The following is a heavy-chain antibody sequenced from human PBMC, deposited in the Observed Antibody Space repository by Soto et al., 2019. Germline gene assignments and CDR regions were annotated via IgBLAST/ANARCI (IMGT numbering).Heavy chain of an antibody. Sequence: QVQLQESGPGLVKPAQTLSLTCTVSGASISHGDYYWSWIRQPPGKGLEWIGHIDYSGKTSDNSSLQSRVSISKVTFPFHVSLILSSLPDADTAVYFCVREGWGEYYDTCVYFQHWYIGLWGRGTLV. V-gene: IGHV4-30-4*01. D-gene: IGHD3-16*01. CDR3: VREGWGEYYDTCVYFQHWYIGL. J-gene: IGHJ2*01. CDR2: IDYSGKT. CDR1: GASISHGDYY.